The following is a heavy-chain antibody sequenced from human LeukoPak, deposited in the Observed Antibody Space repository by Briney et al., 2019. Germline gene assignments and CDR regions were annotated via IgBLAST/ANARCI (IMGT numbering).Heavy chain of an antibody. V-gene: IGHV4-34*01. CDR3: ARHPPSDYSQGYFDY. J-gene: IGHJ4*02. Sequence: SETLSLTCAVYGGSFSGYYWSWIRQPPGKGLEWIGEINHSGSTNYNPSLKSRVTISVDTSKNQFSLKLSSVTAADTAVYYCARHPPSDYSQGYFDYWGQGTLVTVSS. CDR1: GGSFSGYY. CDR2: INHSGST. D-gene: IGHD4-17*01.